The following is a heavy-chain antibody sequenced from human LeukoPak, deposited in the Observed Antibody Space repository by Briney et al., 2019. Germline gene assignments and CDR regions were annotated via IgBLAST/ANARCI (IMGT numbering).Heavy chain of an antibody. CDR3: ARVGYDSSGYYSFRGYYFDY. J-gene: IGHJ4*02. CDR1: GGSISSYY. CDR2: VYTSGST. D-gene: IGHD3-22*01. Sequence: SETLSLTCTVSGGSISSYYWSWIRQPAGKGLEWIGRVYTSGSTNYNPSLKSRVTMSVDTSKNQFSLKLSSVTAADTAVYYCARVGYDSSGYYSFRGYYFDYWGQGTLVTVS. V-gene: IGHV4-4*07.